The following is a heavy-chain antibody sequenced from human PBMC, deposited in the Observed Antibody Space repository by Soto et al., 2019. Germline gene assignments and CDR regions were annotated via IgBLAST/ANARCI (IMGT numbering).Heavy chain of an antibody. CDR2: INHSGST. CDR3: AITGLTSNGVFWFDP. CDR1: GGSFSGYN. D-gene: IGHD3-10*01. J-gene: IGHJ5*02. V-gene: IGHV4-34*01. Sequence: QVQLQQWGAGLLKPSETLSLTCDVYGGSFSGYNWSWIRQPPGKGLEWIVEINHSGSTNYNPSLKSRVTIPVDTSKNQFPLKPRSVTAADTAVYYCAITGLTSNGVFWFDPWGQGTLVTVSS.